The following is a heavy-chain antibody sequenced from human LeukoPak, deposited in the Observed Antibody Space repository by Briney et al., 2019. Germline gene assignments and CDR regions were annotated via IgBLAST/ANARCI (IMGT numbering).Heavy chain of an antibody. CDR2: INLSGST. D-gene: IGHD1-26*01. CDR1: GGSFSDYY. J-gene: IGHJ4*02. CDR3: ARGYRSDDYYFDY. Sequence: SETQSLTCAVYGGSFSDYYWNWIRQPPGKGLEWIGEINLSGSTNYNPSLKSRVTISVDTSKNQFSLKLSSVTAADTAVYYCARGYRSDDYYFDYWGQGTLVTVSA. V-gene: IGHV4-34*01.